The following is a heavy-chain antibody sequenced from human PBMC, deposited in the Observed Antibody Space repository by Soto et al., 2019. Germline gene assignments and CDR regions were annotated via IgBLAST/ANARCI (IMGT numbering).Heavy chain of an antibody. D-gene: IGHD2-21*02. V-gene: IGHV3-33*01. J-gene: IGHJ6*02. Sequence: EVSLRLSCAASGFTFSSYGMHWVRQAPGKGLEWVAVIWYDGSNKYYADSVKGRFTISRDNSKNTLYLQMNSLRAEDTAVYYCAREGGDAYYYYGMDVWGQGTTVTVSS. CDR2: IWYDGSNK. CDR3: AREGGDAYYYYGMDV. CDR1: GFTFSSYG.